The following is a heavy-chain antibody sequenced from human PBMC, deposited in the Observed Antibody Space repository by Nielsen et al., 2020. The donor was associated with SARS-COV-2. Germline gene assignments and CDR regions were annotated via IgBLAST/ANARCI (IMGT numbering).Heavy chain of an antibody. CDR1: GSTFSDYY. CDR2: TSSSGYT. J-gene: IGHJ4*02. CDR3: AREGRKLPLDY. V-gene: IGHV3-11*05. Sequence: GESLQISCAASGSTFSDYYMSWIRQAPGKGPARASYTSSSGYTNYVDSVKGRFTISRDNAKTSLYLQMNSLRAEDTAVYYCAREGRKLPLDYWGQGTLVTVSS. D-gene: IGHD5-24*01.